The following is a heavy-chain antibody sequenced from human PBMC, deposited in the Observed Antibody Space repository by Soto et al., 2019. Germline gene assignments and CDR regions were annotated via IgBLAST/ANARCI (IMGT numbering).Heavy chain of an antibody. Sequence: SETLSLTCTVSGGSISSYYWSWIRQPPGKGLEWIGYIYYSGSTNYNPSLKSRVTISVDTSKNQFSLKLSSVTAADTAVYYCARDLSESFFKEAPEGWFDPWGQGTLVTVSS. CDR1: GGSISSYY. J-gene: IGHJ5*02. CDR2: IYYSGST. V-gene: IGHV4-59*01. CDR3: ARDLSESFFKEAPEGWFDP.